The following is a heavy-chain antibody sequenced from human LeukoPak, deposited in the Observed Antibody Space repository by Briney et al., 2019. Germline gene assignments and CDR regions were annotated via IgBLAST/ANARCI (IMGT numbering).Heavy chain of an antibody. J-gene: IGHJ4*01. CDR1: GGSISSTYYY. CDR3: ARRVVVVVPAASYYFDN. V-gene: IGHV4-39*01. D-gene: IGHD2-2*01. Sequence: SETLRLTCAVSGGSISSTYYYWVWLRQPPGKGLEWIGSIYYRGTTYYSPSLKSRVTIDVGTSRNQFSLKLSSVTAADTAVYYCARRVVVVVPAASYYFDNWGRGTLVTVSS. CDR2: IYYRGTT.